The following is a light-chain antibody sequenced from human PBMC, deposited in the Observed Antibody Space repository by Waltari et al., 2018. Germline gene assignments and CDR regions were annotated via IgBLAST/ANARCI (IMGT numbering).Light chain of an antibody. CDR2: EVN. Sequence: QSALTQPASVSGSPGQSITISCTGTSNDVGLYNLVSWYQHHPGKVPTLIIYEVNRRPSGVSNHVSGSKSGNTASLTVSGLLAEDEADYFCSSYTTHTPVVFGGGTKLTVL. V-gene: IGLV2-23*02. CDR1: SNDVGLYNL. CDR3: SSYTTHTPVV. J-gene: IGLJ3*02.